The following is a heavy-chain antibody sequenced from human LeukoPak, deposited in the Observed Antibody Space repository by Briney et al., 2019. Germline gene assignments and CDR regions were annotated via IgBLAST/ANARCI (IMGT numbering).Heavy chain of an antibody. CDR1: GFTFSSYA. D-gene: IGHD2-15*01. Sequence: GGSLRLSCAASGFTFSSYAMHWVREAPGKGLVRVADISYDGSNKYYADSVQGRFTITRDNSKDTLYLQMNSLRAKDTAVYYCARDSTAGYVVVVAACFDYWGQGTLVTVSS. CDR3: ARDSTAGYVVVVAACFDY. CDR2: ISYDGSNK. J-gene: IGHJ4*02. V-gene: IGHV3-30-3*01.